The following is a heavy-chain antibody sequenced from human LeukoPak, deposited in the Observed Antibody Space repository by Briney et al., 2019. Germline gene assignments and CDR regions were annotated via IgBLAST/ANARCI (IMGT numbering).Heavy chain of an antibody. CDR3: ARDYTGGSSPYYYGMDV. J-gene: IGHJ6*02. CDR2: IIPILGIA. V-gene: IGHV1-69*04. CDR1: GGTFISYA. D-gene: IGHD2-15*01. Sequence: SVKVSCKASGGTFISYAISWVRQAPGQGLEWMGRIIPILGIANYARKFQGRVTITADKSTSTAYMELSSLRSEDTAVYYCARDYTGGSSPYYYGMDVWGQGTTVTVSS.